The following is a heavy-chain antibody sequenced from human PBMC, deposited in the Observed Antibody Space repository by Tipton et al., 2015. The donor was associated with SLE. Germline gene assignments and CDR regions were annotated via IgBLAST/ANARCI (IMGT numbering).Heavy chain of an antibody. J-gene: IGHJ4*02. CDR1: GFDFTSYW. CDR2: IYPSDSET. D-gene: IGHD3-3*01. CDR3: ARGTIFGVVLRGYYDY. V-gene: IGHV5-51*03. Sequence: QLVQSGAEVKKPGESLKISCKASGFDFTSYWIAWVRQMPGKGLECMGIIYPSDSETRYSPSFQGQVTISADKSISTAYLQWSSLKASDTAMYYCARGTIFGVVLRGYYDYWGQGTLVTVSS.